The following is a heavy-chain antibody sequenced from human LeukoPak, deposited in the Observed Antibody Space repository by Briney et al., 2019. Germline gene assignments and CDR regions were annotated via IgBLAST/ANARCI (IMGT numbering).Heavy chain of an antibody. J-gene: IGHJ4*02. D-gene: IGHD2-21*01. Sequence: SETLSPTCAVYGGSFSGNYWTLFRQTPRRGLEWIGENSPSGDITGYNPSLKGRPTISVDSSKKQFSLRLTSVTAADTGVYYCARVPDFIARPCDSWGPGTLVTVSS. CDR3: ARVPDFIARPCDS. V-gene: IGHV4-34*01. CDR1: GGSFSGNY. CDR2: NSPSGDIT.